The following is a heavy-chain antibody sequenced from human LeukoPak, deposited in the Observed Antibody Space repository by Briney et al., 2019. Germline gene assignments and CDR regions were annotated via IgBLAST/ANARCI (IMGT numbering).Heavy chain of an antibody. J-gene: IGHJ4*02. CDR2: IYYSGST. CDR3: ARRSYRYYFDY. CDR1: GGSISSYY. D-gene: IGHD3-16*02. V-gene: IGHV4-59*01. Sequence: PSETLSLTCTVSGGSISSYYWSWLRQPPGKGLEWIGYIYYSGSTNYNPSLKSRVTISVDTSKNQFSLKLSSVTAADTAVYYCARRSYRYYFDYWGQGTLVTVSS.